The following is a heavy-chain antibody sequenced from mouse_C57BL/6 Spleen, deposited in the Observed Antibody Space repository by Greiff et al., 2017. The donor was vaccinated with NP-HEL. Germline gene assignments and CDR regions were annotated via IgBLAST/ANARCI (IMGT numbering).Heavy chain of an antibody. CDR2: SRNKANDYTT. V-gene: IGHV7-1*01. CDR1: GFTFSDFY. J-gene: IGHJ4*01. Sequence: EVQLVESGGGLVQSGRSLRLSCATSGFTFSDFYMEWVRQAPGKGLEWIAASRNKANDYTTEYSASVKGRFIVSRDTSQSILYLQMNALRAEDTAIYYCARDALTSHAMDYWGQGTSVTVSS. D-gene: IGHD4-1*01. CDR3: ARDALTSHAMDY.